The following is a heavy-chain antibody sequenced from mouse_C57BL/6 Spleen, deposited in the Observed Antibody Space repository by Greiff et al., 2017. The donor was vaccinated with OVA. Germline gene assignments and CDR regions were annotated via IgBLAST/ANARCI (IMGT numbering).Heavy chain of an antibody. CDR2: IDPSDSYT. CDR3: ARGGPAGAWFAY. V-gene: IGHV1-69*01. CDR1: GYTFTSYW. Sequence: VQLQQPGAELVMPGASVKLSCKASGYTFTSYWMHWVKQRPGQGLEWIGEIDPSDSYTNYNQKFKGKSTLTVDKSSSTAYMQLSSLTSEDSAVDYCARGGPAGAWFAYWGQGTLVTVSA. J-gene: IGHJ3*01.